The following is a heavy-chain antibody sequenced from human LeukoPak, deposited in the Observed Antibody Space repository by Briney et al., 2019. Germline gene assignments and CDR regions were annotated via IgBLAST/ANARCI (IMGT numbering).Heavy chain of an antibody. CDR2: IYHSGST. Sequence: SETLSLTCTVSGASISSYYWSWIRQPPGKGLEWIGYIYHSGSTNYNPSLKSRVTISVDTSKNQFSLKLSSVTAADTAVYYCASAYGVWGQGTLVTVSS. D-gene: IGHD3-10*01. V-gene: IGHV4-59*08. CDR1: GASISSYY. CDR3: ASAYGV. J-gene: IGHJ4*02.